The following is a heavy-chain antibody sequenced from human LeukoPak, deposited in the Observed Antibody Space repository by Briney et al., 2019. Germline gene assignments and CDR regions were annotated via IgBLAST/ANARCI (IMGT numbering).Heavy chain of an antibody. Sequence: SETLSLTCTVSGGSISGGYYWGWIRQPPGKGLEWIGSVYYSGSTNYNPSLKSRVTISVDTSKNQFSLKLSSVTAADTAVYYCARLDGPHSGFDYWGQGTLVTVSS. CDR2: VYYSGST. V-gene: IGHV4-38-2*02. CDR3: ARLDGPHSGFDY. CDR1: GGSISGGYY. D-gene: IGHD3/OR15-3a*01. J-gene: IGHJ4*02.